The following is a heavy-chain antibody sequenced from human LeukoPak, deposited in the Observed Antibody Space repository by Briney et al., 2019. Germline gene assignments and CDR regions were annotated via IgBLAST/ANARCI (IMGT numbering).Heavy chain of an antibody. CDR3: ARFAFCGDGYTCPFFDY. V-gene: IGHV3-7*01. D-gene: IGHD5-24*01. Sequence: GKSLRLSCVASGFTFSSYWMSWVRQAPGKGLEWVANIKQDGSEKYYVDSVKGRFTISRDNAKNSLYLQMNSLRAEDTAVYYCARFAFCGDGYTCPFFDYWGQGTLVTVSS. J-gene: IGHJ4*02. CDR1: GFTFSSYW. CDR2: IKQDGSEK.